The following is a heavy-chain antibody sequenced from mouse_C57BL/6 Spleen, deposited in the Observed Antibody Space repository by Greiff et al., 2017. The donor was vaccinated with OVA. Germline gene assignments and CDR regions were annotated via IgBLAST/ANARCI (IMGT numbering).Heavy chain of an antibody. CDR1: GYTFTSYW. Sequence: VQLQQPGAELVKPGASVQLSCPASGYTFTSYWMHWVKQRPGQGLEWIGMIHPNSGSTNYNEKFKSKATLTVDNSSSTAYMQLSSLTSEDSAVYYCARSRASSGYVNYWGQGTTLTVSA. D-gene: IGHD3-2*02. CDR2: IHPNSGST. V-gene: IGHV1-64*01. J-gene: IGHJ2*01. CDR3: ARSRASSGYVNY.